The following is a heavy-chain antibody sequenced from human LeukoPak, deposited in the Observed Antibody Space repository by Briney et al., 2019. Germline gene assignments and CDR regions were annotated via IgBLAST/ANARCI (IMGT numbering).Heavy chain of an antibody. CDR2: IAYDASNE. V-gene: IGHV3-30*09. CDR3: ARDRRAYSGYDWIFDY. CDR1: GFTFSSYA. D-gene: IGHD5-12*01. Sequence: GSLRLSCAASGFTFSSYAMHWVRQAPGKGLEWLAVIAYDASNELYADSVKGRFDLSRDNSKNTLYLQMNSLRTEDTAVYYCARDRRAYSGYDWIFDYWGQGILVTVSS. J-gene: IGHJ4*02.